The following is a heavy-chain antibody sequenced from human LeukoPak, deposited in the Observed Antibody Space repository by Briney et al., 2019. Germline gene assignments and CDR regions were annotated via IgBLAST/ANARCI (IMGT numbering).Heavy chain of an antibody. CDR2: FDPEDGET. D-gene: IGHD3-22*01. CDR3: ATWAYYHDSSGSPA. J-gene: IGHJ4*02. V-gene: IGHV1-24*01. CDR1: GYTLTELT. Sequence: ASVKVSCKVSGYTLTELTMHWVRQAPGKGLEWMGGFDPEDGETIYAQKFQGRVTMTEDTSTDTAYMEPSSLRSEDTAVYYCATWAYYHDSSGSPAWGQGTLVTVSS.